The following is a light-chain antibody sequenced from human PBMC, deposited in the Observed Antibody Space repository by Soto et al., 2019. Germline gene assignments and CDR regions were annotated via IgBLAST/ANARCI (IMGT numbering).Light chain of an antibody. Sequence: VLKRSAASRAVKEGERATLSCRASRSLSSDYLAWYQQKPGQAPRLLFYHASRRATGTPDRFSVSGSGTDFTLTIICLEPEAFALYYCPLRRNWPPPFGQGTKVDIK. CDR1: RSLSSDY. CDR3: PLRRNWPPP. V-gene: IGKV3D-20*02. CDR2: HAS. J-gene: IGKJ1*01.